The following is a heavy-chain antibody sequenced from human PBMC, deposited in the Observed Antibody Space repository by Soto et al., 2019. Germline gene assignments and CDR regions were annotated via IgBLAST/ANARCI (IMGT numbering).Heavy chain of an antibody. CDR1: GGTFSSYA. J-gene: IGHJ6*02. V-gene: IGHV1-69*13. CDR3: ARGLGGGSSSSKRYYYYGMDV. Sequence: ASVKVSCKASGGTFSSYAISWVRQAPGQGLEWMGGIIPIFGTANYAQKFQGRVTITADESTSTAYMELSSLRSEDTAVYYCARGLGGGSSSSKRYYYYGMDVWGQGTTVTVSS. CDR2: IIPIFGTA. D-gene: IGHD6-6*01.